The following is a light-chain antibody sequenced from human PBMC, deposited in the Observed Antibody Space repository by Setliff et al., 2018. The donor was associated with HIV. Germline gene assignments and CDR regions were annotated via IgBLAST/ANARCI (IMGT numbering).Light chain of an antibody. CDR1: SSDIGAYDY. CDR2: DVS. V-gene: IGLV2-14*03. Sequence: QSALTQPASVSGSTGQPITISRTGTSSDIGAYDYVSWYQQHPAKAPKLIIYDVSSRPSGVSYRFSGSKSDNTASLTISGLQAEDEADYYCYSSTTSSTWVFGGGTKVTVL. J-gene: IGLJ3*02. CDR3: YSSTTSSTWV.